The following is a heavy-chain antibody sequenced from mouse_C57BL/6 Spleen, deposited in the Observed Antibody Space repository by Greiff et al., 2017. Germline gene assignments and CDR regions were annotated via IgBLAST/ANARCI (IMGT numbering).Heavy chain of an antibody. CDR2: IYPGDGDT. J-gene: IGHJ3*01. CDR3: ARKDAYYSNPFAY. Sequence: VQLQQSGAELVKPGASVKISCKASGYAFSSYWMNWVKQRPGKGLEWIGQIYPGDGDTNYNGKFKGKATLTADKSSSTAYMQRSSLTSEDSAVYFCARKDAYYSNPFAYWGHGTLVTVSA. CDR1: GYAFSSYW. D-gene: IGHD2-5*01. V-gene: IGHV1-80*01.